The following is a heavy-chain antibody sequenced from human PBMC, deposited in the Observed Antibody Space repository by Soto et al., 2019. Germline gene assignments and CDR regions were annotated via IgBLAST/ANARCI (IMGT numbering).Heavy chain of an antibody. V-gene: IGHV4-31*03. CDR2: IYYSGST. J-gene: IGHJ4*02. CDR3: ARRDYYDSSGYYYEWYFDY. Sequence: PSETLSLTCTVSGGCISSGGYYWSWIRQHPGKGLEWIGCIYYSGSTYYNPSLKSRVTISVDTSKNQFSLKLSSVTAADTAVYYCARRDYYDSSGYYYEWYFDYWGQGTMVTVSS. CDR1: GGCISSGGYY. D-gene: IGHD3-22*01.